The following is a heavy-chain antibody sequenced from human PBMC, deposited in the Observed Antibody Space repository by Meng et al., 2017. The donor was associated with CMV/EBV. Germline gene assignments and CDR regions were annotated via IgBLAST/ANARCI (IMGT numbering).Heavy chain of an antibody. CDR1: GYSISSGYY. J-gene: IGHJ4*02. CDR2: IYHSGST. D-gene: IGHD3-10*01. CDR3: AIEYYYGSGSQFDY. V-gene: IGHV4-38-2*02. Sequence: SETLSLTCTVSGYSISSGYYWGWIRQPPGKGLEWIGSIYHSGSTYYNPSLKSRVTISVDTSKNQFSLKLSSVTAADTAVYYCAIEYYYGSGSQFDYWGQETLVTVSS.